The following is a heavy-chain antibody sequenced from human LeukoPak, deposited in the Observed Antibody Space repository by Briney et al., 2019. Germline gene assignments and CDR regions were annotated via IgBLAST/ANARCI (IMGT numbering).Heavy chain of an antibody. CDR2: ISSSSSSI. CDR1: GFTFSSYG. D-gene: IGHD5-24*01. V-gene: IGHV3-48*02. CDR3: ARRDGYKSHFDY. Sequence: GGSLRLSCAASGFTFSSYGMNWVRQAPGKGLEWVSYISSSSSSIYYADSVKGRFTISRDNAKNSLYLQMNSLRDEDMAVYYCARRDGYKSHFDYWGQGTLVTVSS. J-gene: IGHJ4*02.